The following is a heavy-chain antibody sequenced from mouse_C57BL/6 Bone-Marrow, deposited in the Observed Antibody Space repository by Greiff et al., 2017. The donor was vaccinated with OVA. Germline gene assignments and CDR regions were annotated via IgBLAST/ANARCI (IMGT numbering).Heavy chain of an antibody. J-gene: IGHJ4*01. Sequence: VQLQQSGPELVKPGASVKIPCKASGYTFPAYNMDWVKQSHGKSLEWIGDINPNNGGTIYTQKFKGKATLTVDKSSSTAYMELRSLTSEDTAVYYCASGGRSMDYWGQGTSVTVSS. CDR2: INPNNGGT. V-gene: IGHV1-18*01. CDR1: GYTFPAYN. D-gene: IGHD1-1*02. CDR3: ASGGRSMDY.